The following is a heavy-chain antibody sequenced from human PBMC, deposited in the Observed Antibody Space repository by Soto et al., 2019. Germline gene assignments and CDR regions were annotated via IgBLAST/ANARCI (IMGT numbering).Heavy chain of an antibody. Sequence: SETLSLTCAVYGGSFSGYYWSWIRQPPGKGLEWIGEINHSGSTNYNPSLKSRVTISVDTSKNQFSLKLSSVTAADTAAYYCARVIAVAGVYYYGMDVWGQGTTVTVSS. CDR1: GGSFSGYY. J-gene: IGHJ6*02. D-gene: IGHD6-19*01. CDR3: ARVIAVAGVYYYGMDV. V-gene: IGHV4-34*01. CDR2: INHSGST.